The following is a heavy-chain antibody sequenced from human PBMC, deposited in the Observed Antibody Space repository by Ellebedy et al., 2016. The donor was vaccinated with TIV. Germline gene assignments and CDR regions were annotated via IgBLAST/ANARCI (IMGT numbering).Heavy chain of an antibody. D-gene: IGHD4-17*01. CDR3: ATDGSYGDYLFPQHAFVF. Sequence: GESLKISCAASRFTFSGYWMSWVRQAPGKGLEWVANIRVDGNEKYYVDSVKGRFTISRDNAKNSLYLQMNSLRVEDTALYYCATDGSYGDYLFPQHAFVFWGQGTMVTVSS. CDR1: RFTFSGYW. V-gene: IGHV3-7*01. J-gene: IGHJ3*01. CDR2: IRVDGNEK.